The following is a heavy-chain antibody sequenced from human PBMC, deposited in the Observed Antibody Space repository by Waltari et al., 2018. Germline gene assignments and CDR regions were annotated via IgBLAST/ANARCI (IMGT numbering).Heavy chain of an antibody. V-gene: IGHV4-39*07. J-gene: IGHJ4*02. CDR1: GGSISSSSYY. D-gene: IGHD3-3*01. Sequence: QLQLQESGPGLVKPSETLSLTCTVSGGSISSSSYYWGWIRQPPGKGLEWIGSIYYSGSTYYNPSLKSRVTISVDTAKNQFSLKLSSVTAADTAVYYCASDIRHYDFWSGSYYWGQGTLVTVSS. CDR2: IYYSGST. CDR3: ASDIRHYDFWSGSYY.